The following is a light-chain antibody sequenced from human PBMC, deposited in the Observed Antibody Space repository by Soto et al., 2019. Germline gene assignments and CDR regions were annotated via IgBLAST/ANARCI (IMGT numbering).Light chain of an antibody. CDR3: QQYDSSPWT. J-gene: IGKJ1*01. CDR2: GAS. Sequence: EIVLTQSPGTRSLSPGERATLSCRASQSYSSTYLAWYQQKPGQAPRLLIYGASSRATGIPDRFNGSGSGTHFTLTISRLEPEDFAVYYCQQYDSSPWTFGQGTKVEIK. V-gene: IGKV3-20*01. CDR1: QSYSSTY.